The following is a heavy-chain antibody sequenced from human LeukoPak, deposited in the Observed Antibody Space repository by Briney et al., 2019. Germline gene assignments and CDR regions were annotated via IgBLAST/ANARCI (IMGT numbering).Heavy chain of an antibody. CDR3: AKSSGRGWFDP. D-gene: IGHD2-15*01. CDR1: GFTFSSYS. Sequence: GGSLRLSCAASGFTFSSYSMNWVRQAPGKGLEWVSSISSSSSYIYYADSVKGRFTISRDNPKNSLYLQMNSLRAEDTAVYYCAKSSGRGWFDPWGQGTLVTVSS. V-gene: IGHV3-21*06. J-gene: IGHJ5*02. CDR2: ISSSSSYI.